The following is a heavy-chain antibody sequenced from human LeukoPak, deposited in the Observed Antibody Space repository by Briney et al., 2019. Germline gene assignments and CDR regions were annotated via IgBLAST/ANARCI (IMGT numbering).Heavy chain of an antibody. CDR2: ISGSGGST. D-gene: IGHD2-2*01. CDR3: AKDSLYCSSTSCYRRYFAY. J-gene: IGHJ4*02. CDR1: GFTFSSYG. V-gene: IGHV3-23*01. Sequence: PGGSLRLSCAASGFTFSSYGMSWVRQAPGKGLEWVSAISGSGGSTYYADSVKGRFTISRDNSKNTLYLQMNSLRAEDTAVYYCAKDSLYCSSTSCYRRYFAYWGQGTLVTVSS.